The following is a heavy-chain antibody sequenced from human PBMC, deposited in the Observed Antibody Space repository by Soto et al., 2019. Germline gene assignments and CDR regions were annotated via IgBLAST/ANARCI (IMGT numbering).Heavy chain of an antibody. D-gene: IGHD2-8*01. Sequence: SETLSLTCTVSGGSISSDYSYWNWIRHLPGRDLVWVGYVSSSGYTYYNPSLKSRLSISVDPSKNQFTLTLNSVTAADTAVYYCARPPRYCPNGACYSYWYFDLWGRGTLVTVSS. CDR2: VSSSGYT. V-gene: IGHV4-31*03. CDR3: ARPPRYCPNGACYSYWYFDL. CDR1: GGSISSDYSY. J-gene: IGHJ2*01.